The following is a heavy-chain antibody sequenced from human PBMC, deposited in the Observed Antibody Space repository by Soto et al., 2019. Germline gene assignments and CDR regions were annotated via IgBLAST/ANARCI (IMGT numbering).Heavy chain of an antibody. Sequence: GGSMRLSCAASGLPLSSYSMNWVRQAPGKGLEWVSYISSSSSTKFYADSVKGRFTISRDNARNSLYLQMNSLRAEDTAVYYCARDIDGGGQGTLVTSPQ. D-gene: IGHD2-15*01. V-gene: IGHV3-48*01. CDR1: GLPLSSYS. J-gene: IGHJ4*02. CDR3: ARDIDG. CDR2: ISSSSSTK.